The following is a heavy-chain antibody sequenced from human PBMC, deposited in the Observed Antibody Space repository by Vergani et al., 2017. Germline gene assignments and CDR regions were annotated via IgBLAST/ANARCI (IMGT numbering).Heavy chain of an antibody. CDR2: ISWNSGSI. CDR1: GFTFDDYA. J-gene: IGHJ4*02. Sequence: EVQLVESGGGLVQPGRSLRLSCAASGFTFDDYAMHWVRQAPGKGLEWVSGISWNSGSIGYADSVKGRFTISRDNAKNSLYLQMNSLRAEDTAVYYCARERIAVAGARFDYWGQGTLVTVSS. CDR3: ARERIAVAGARFDY. D-gene: IGHD6-19*01. V-gene: IGHV3-9*01.